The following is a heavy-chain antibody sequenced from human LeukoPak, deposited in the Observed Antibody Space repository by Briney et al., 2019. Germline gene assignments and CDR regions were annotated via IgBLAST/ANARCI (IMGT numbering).Heavy chain of an antibody. CDR2: ISYDGSNK. V-gene: IGHV3-30-3*01. J-gene: IGHJ6*02. Sequence: GGSLRLSCAASGFTFSSYAMHWVRQAPGKGLEWVAVISYDGSNKYYADSVKGRFTISRDNSKNTLYLQMNSLRAEDTAVYYCARVGGEGYDFWSASTPYYYYYGMDVWGQGTTVTVSS. CDR3: ARVGGEGYDFWSASTPYYYYYGMDV. D-gene: IGHD3-3*01. CDR1: GFTFSSYA.